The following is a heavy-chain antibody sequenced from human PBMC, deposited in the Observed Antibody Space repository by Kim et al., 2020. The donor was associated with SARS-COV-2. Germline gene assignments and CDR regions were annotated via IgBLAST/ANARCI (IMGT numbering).Heavy chain of an antibody. V-gene: IGHV1-3*01. CDR2: T. J-gene: IGHJ4*02. CDR3: AREAVAGSFDY. Sequence: TRYSQKSQARVSITRDTSATTAYLGLSGLRSEDTAVYYCAREAVAGSFDYWGQGTLVTVSS. D-gene: IGHD6-19*01.